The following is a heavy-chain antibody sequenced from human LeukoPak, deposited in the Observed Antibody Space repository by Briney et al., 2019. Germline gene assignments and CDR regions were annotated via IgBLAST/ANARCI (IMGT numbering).Heavy chain of an antibody. J-gene: IGHJ4*02. V-gene: IGHV3-11*06. D-gene: IGHD6-19*01. CDR1: GFTFSDYY. CDR2: ISSSSSYT. CDR3: ARDLDGHSSLNYFDY. Sequence: PGGSLRLSCAASGFTFSDYYMSWIRQAPGKGLEWVSYISSSSSYTNYADSVKGRFTISRDNAKNSLYLQMNSLRAEDTAVYYCARDLDGHSSLNYFDYWGQGTLVTVSS.